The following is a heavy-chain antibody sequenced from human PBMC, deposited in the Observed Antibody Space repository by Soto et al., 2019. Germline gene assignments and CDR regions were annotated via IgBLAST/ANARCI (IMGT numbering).Heavy chain of an antibody. Sequence: QVQVQESGPGLVKPSETLSLTCTVSGGSISSYYVSWIRQSAGKGLEWIGRIDTSGTTNYNPSLKSRVTVSVDASKSQFSLNRSSVTAADTAVYYCARGPRGYVYYHGMDVWGQGTTVTVSS. CDR3: ARGPRGYVYYHGMDV. CDR1: GGSISSYY. J-gene: IGHJ6*02. D-gene: IGHD3-16*01. V-gene: IGHV4-4*07. CDR2: IDTSGTT.